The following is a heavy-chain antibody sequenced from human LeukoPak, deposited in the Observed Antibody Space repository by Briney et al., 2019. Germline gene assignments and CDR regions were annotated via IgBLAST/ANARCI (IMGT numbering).Heavy chain of an antibody. J-gene: IGHJ5*02. V-gene: IGHV3-74*01. CDR1: GFTFSTYW. CDR2: IHDDGKST. CDR3: ARVRGYSFVLVS. D-gene: IGHD5-18*01. Sequence: PGGSLRLSCAASGFTFSTYWMHWVRQAPGKGLVWVSRIHDDGKSTTYADSVKGRFTISRDNAKNTLYLQMNSLRAEDTAVYYCARVRGYSFVLVSWGQGTLVTVSS.